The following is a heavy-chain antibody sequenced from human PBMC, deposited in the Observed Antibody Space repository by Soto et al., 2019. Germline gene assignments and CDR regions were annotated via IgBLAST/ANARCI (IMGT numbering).Heavy chain of an antibody. J-gene: IGHJ2*01. CDR3: VRDFDV. V-gene: IGHV3-7*01. CDR2: IKQDGSEK. CDR1: GFMFRAYW. Sequence: ESGGGLVQPGGSLRLSCTASGFMFRAYWMSWVRQAPGKGLEWVANIKQDGSEKYYVDSLKGRFTISRVNAANSLSLQMDSLRPEDTAVYYCVRDFDVWGRGTLVTVSS.